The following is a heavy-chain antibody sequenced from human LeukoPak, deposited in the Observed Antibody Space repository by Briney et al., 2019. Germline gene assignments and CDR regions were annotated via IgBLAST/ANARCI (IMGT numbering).Heavy chain of an antibody. CDR3: AKEGWYLYQAQPFDY. V-gene: IGHV3-23*01. CDR1: GFTFSSYA. CDR2: ISGSGGST. Sequence: GGSLRLSCAASGFTFSSYAMSWVRQAPGKGLEWVSAISGSGGSTYYADSVKDRFTISRDNSKNTLYLQMNSLRAEDTAVYYCAKEGWYLYQAQPFDYWGQGTLVTVSS. J-gene: IGHJ4*02. D-gene: IGHD2-15*01.